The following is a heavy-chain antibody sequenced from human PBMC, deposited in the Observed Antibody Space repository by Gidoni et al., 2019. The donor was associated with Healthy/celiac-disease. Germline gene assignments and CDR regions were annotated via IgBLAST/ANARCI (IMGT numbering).Heavy chain of an antibody. CDR2: IWYDGSNK. J-gene: IGHJ4*02. D-gene: IGHD5-12*01. Sequence: QLQSVESGGGVVQPGRSLRLPCPASGFPLCSFGMHWVRQAPGKGLEWVAVIWYDGSNKYYADSVKGRFTISRDNSKNTLYLQMNSLRAEDTAVYYCARDRSLIVATIFAFDYWGQGTLVTVSS. CDR3: ARDRSLIVATIFAFDY. CDR1: GFPLCSFG. V-gene: IGHV3-33*01.